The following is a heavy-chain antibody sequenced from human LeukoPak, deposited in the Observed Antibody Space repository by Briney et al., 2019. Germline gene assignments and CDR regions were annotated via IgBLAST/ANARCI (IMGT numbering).Heavy chain of an antibody. CDR1: GYTFTGYY. CDR3: ALYDFWSGYPLDY. V-gene: IGHV1-2*02. J-gene: IGHJ4*02. CDR2: INPNSGGT. Sequence: ASVKVSCTASGYTFTGYYMHWVRQAPGQGLEWMGWINPNSGGTNYAQKFQGRVTMTRDTSISTDYMELSRLRSDDTAVYYFALYDFWSGYPLDYWGQGTLVTVSS. D-gene: IGHD3-3*01.